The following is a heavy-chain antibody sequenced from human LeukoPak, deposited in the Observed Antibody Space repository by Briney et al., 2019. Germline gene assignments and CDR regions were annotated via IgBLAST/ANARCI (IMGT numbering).Heavy chain of an antibody. V-gene: IGHV1-2*02. CDR1: GYTFTGYY. J-gene: IGHJ4*01. D-gene: IGHD3-10*01. Sequence: GASVKVSRKASGYTFTGYYMHWVRQAPGQGLEWMGWINPNSGGTNYAQKFQGRVTMTRDTSISTAYMELSRLRSDDTAVYYCARPVWFGELFFDYWGQGTLVTVSS. CDR2: INPNSGGT. CDR3: ARPVWFGELFFDY.